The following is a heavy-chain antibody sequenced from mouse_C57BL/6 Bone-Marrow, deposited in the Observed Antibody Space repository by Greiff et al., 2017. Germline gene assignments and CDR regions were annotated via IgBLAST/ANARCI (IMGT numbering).Heavy chain of an antibody. CDR2: INPNNGGT. V-gene: IGHV1-26*01. CDR1: GYTFTDYY. CDR3: ARCIVARMGYYFDY. Sequence: EVQLQQSGPELVKPGASVKISCKASGYTFTDYYMNWVKQSHGKSLEWIGDINPNNGGTSYNQKFKGKATLTVDKSASTAYMELRSLTSEDSAVYYCARCIVARMGYYFDYWGQGTTLTVSS. J-gene: IGHJ2*01. D-gene: IGHD1-1*01.